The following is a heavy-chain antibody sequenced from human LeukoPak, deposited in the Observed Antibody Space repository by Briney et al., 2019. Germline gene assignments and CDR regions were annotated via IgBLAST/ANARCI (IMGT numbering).Heavy chain of an antibody. CDR1: GFIYKDYA. J-gene: IGHJ4*01. Sequence: PGGSLRLSCATSGFIYKDYAMNWVRQAPGKWLEWVASISPRGTYKFYADSIKGRFTISRDDAEKSLYLQMNSLRAEDTALYFCVRDFSGESGYGGYWGQGTQVTVSA. D-gene: IGHD5-12*01. V-gene: IGHV3-21*01. CDR2: ISPRGTYK. CDR3: VRDFSGESGYGGY.